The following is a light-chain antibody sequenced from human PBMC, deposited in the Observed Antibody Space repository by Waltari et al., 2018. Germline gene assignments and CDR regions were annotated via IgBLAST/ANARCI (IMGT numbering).Light chain of an antibody. CDR2: LGS. CDR3: LQSLQAPFT. V-gene: IGKV2-28*01. Sequence: DIVMTQSPLFLSLTLGEAASISCRSSQSLLHSNGNNALQWYLQKPGQSPQLLIYLGSNRASGVPDRFSGSGSGTDFTLKISRVEAEDVGIYYCLQSLQAPFTFGPGTTVDIK. J-gene: IGKJ3*01. CDR1: QSLLHSNGNNA.